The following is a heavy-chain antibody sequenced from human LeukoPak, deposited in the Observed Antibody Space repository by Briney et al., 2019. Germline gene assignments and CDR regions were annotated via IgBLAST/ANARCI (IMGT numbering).Heavy chain of an antibody. J-gene: IGHJ6*03. CDR1: GFTFDDYT. CDR2: ISWDGGST. V-gene: IGHV3-43*01. D-gene: IGHD6-6*01. CDR3: AKDIGSSSSYYYMDV. Sequence: GGSLRLSCAASGFTFDDYTMHWVRQAPGKGLEWVSLISWDGGSTYYADSVKGRFTISRDNSKNSLYLQMNSLRTEDTALYYCAKDIGSSSSYYYMDVWGKGTTVTVSS.